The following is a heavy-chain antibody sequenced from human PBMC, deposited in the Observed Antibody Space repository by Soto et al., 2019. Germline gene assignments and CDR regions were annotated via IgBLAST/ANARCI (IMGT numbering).Heavy chain of an antibody. J-gene: IGHJ5*02. V-gene: IGHV1-18*01. Sequence: QVQLVQSGAEVKKPGSSVKVSCKASGGTFSSYAISWVRQAPGQGLEWMGWISAYNGNTNYAQKLQGRVTMTTDTSTSTAYMELRSLRSDDTAVYYCARDGAGGAAGTGWWFDPWGQGTLVTVSS. D-gene: IGHD6-13*01. CDR1: GGTFSSYA. CDR3: ARDGAGGAAGTGWWFDP. CDR2: ISAYNGNT.